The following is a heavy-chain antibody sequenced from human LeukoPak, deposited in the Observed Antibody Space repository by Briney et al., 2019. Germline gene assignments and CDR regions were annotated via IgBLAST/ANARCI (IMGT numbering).Heavy chain of an antibody. CDR2: ISSSGSTR. CDR3: ARDSLSLNYYDSSGYFEGPTDY. Sequence: GGSLRLSCAASGFTFSGFEMNWVRQAPGKGLEWVSYISSSGSTRYYADSVEGRFTVSRDNAKNSLYLQMNSLRAEDTAVYYCARDSLSLNYYDSSGYFEGPTDYWGQGTLVTVSS. J-gene: IGHJ4*02. CDR1: GFTFSGFE. D-gene: IGHD3-22*01. V-gene: IGHV3-48*03.